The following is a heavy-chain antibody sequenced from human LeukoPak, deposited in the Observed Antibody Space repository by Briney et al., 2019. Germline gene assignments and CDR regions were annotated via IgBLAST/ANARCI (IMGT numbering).Heavy chain of an antibody. CDR3: ARGIAAASDY. Sequence: PSETLSLTCTDSGYSISSGYYWGWIRQPPGKGLEWIGSIYHSGSTYYNPSLKSRVTISVDTSKNQFSLKLSSVTAADTAVYYCARGIAAASDYWGQGTLVTVSS. D-gene: IGHD6-13*01. CDR1: GYSISSGYY. V-gene: IGHV4-38-2*02. CDR2: IYHSGST. J-gene: IGHJ4*02.